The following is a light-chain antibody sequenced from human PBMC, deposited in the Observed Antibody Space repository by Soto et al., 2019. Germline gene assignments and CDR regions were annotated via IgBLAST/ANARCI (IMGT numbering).Light chain of an antibody. J-gene: IGKJ4*01. Sequence: DLQMTQSPSSLCAAVGDRVTITCRASQGISNYLAWYQQKPGKVPKLLIYAASTLQSGVPSRFSGSGSGTDFTLTISSRQPDDVATYYCQKYNSAPLTFGGGTKVEIK. CDR2: AAS. CDR3: QKYNSAPLT. V-gene: IGKV1-27*01. CDR1: QGISNY.